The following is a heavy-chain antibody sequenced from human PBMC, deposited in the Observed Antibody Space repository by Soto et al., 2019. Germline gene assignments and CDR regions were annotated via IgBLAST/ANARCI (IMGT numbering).Heavy chain of an antibody. CDR1: GGSICSYY. J-gene: IGHJ4*02. Sequence: SETLSLTCTVSGGSICSYYWSWIRQPPGKGLEWIGYIYYSGSTNYNPSLKSRVTISVDTSKNQFSLKLSSVTAADTAVYYCARSPPKFLEWFSTFDYWGQGTLVTVSS. CDR3: ARSPPKFLEWFSTFDY. V-gene: IGHV4-59*08. D-gene: IGHD3-3*01. CDR2: IYYSGST.